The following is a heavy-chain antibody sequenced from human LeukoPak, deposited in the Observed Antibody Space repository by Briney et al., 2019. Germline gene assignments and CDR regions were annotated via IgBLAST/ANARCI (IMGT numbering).Heavy chain of an antibody. J-gene: IGHJ5*02. CDR1: GYTFTSYG. D-gene: IGHD2-15*01. V-gene: IGHV1-18*01. CDR2: ISAYNGNT. CDR3: ARIPSCKSSGGSCYVQVHWFDP. Sequence: ASVKVSCKASGYTFTSYGISWVRQAPGQGLEWMGWISAYNGNTNYTQKLQGRVTMTTDTSTSTAYMELRSLRSDDTAVYYCARIPSCKSSGGSCYVQVHWFDPWGQGTLVTVSS.